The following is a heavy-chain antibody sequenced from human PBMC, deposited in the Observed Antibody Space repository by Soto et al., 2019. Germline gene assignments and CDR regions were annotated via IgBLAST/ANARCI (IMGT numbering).Heavy chain of an antibody. CDR1: GDSVSSDSYY. Sequence: PSENLALTCTVSGDSVSSDSYYWTWIRQPPGKGLEWIGYISSSGRTNYNPSLKSRVTISLDTSNNQFSLELTSVTAADTAIYYCARDIRGYSRAFDYWGQGTLVTVSS. V-gene: IGHV4-61*01. CDR2: ISSSGRT. D-gene: IGHD5-18*01. CDR3: ARDIRGYSRAFDY. J-gene: IGHJ4*02.